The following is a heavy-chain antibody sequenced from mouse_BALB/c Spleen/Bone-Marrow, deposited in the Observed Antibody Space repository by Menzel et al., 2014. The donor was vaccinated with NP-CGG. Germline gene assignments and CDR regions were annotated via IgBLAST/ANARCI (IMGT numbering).Heavy chain of an antibody. J-gene: IGHJ3*01. CDR2: ISTYSGNT. CDR3: ARWYNWDAFAY. V-gene: IGHV1-67*01. Sequence: VQLQQSGPELVRPGVSVKISCEGSGYTFTDYAMHWVKQSHSKSLEWIGVISTYSGNTNYNQKFKGKATITVDKSSSAAYMELARLTSEDSAIYYCARWYNWDAFAYWGQGTLVTVSA. CDR1: GYTFTDYA. D-gene: IGHD4-1*01.